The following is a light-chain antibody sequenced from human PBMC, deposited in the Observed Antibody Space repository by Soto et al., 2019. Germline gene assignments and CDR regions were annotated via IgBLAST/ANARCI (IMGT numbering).Light chain of an antibody. CDR3: QQYERYST. Sequence: DIQMTQSPSSVSASVGDRVTITCRASQGISSWLAWYQQKPGIAPKLLIHKASTLESGVPSRFSGSGYGTEFTLTISGLRPEDSATYYCQQYERYSTFGQGTKVDIK. CDR2: KAS. V-gene: IGKV1-5*03. CDR1: QGISSW. J-gene: IGKJ1*01.